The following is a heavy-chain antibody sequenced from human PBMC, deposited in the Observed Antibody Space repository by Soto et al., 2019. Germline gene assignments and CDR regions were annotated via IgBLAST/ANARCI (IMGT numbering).Heavy chain of an antibody. CDR2: INGDGSST. Sequence: QPGGSLRLSCAASGFTFSSYWMHWVRQAPGKGLVWVSGINGDGSSTSYAESVKGRFTISRDNAKNTLYLQMNSLRAEDTAVYYCARDPQPYYYDSSAFRVGGAFDIWGQGTMVTVSS. V-gene: IGHV3-74*01. D-gene: IGHD3-22*01. CDR3: ARDPQPYYYDSSAFRVGGAFDI. J-gene: IGHJ3*02. CDR1: GFTFSSYW.